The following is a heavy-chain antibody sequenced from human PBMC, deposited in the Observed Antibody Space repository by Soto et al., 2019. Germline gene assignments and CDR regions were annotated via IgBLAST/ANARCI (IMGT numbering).Heavy chain of an antibody. CDR2: ISYDGSNK. CDR1: GFTFSSYG. D-gene: IGHD3-22*01. Sequence: PGGSLRLSCAASGFTFSSYGMHWVRQAPGKGLEWVAVISYDGSNKYYADSVEGRFTISRDNSKNTLYLQMNSLRAEDTAVYYCAKEKIHYYDSSGVTFDYWGQGTLVTVSS. V-gene: IGHV3-30*18. J-gene: IGHJ4*02. CDR3: AKEKIHYYDSSGVTFDY.